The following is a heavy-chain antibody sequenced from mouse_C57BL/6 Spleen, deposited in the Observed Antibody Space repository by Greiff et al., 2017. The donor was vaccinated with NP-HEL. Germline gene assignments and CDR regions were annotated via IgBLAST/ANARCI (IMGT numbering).Heavy chain of an antibody. CDR1: GYTFTSYW. CDR3: ARPLHYYGSSIWYFDV. Sequence: VQLQQPGTELVKPGASVKLSCKASGYTFTSYWMHWVKQRPGQGLEWIGNINPSNGGTNYNEKFKSKATLTVDKSSSTAYMQLSSLTSEDSAVYYCARPLHYYGSSIWYFDVWGTGTTVTVSS. V-gene: IGHV1-53*01. J-gene: IGHJ1*03. D-gene: IGHD1-1*01. CDR2: INPSNGGT.